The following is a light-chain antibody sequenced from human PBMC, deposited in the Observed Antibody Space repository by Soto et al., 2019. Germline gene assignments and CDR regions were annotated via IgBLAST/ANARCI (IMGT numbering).Light chain of an antibody. V-gene: IGLV2-14*01. CDR1: SSDVGAYNY. CDR3: CSYTSDNPWV. Sequence: QSALTQPASVSGSHGQPITLSCTGTSSDVGAYNYVSWYQQYPGKAPELLIYEVVFRPSGISTRFSGSKSGNTASLTISGLLAEDEADYYCCSYTSDNPWVFGGGTQLTV. J-gene: IGLJ3*02. CDR2: EVV.